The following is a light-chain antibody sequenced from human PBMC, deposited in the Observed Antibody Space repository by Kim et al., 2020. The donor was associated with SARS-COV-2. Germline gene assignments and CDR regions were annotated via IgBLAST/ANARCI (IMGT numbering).Light chain of an antibody. CDR1: KLGDKY. CDR3: QAWDSSTGV. J-gene: IGLJ3*02. CDR2: QHT. Sequence: SYELTQPPSVSVSPGQTASITCSGDKLGDKYVCWYQQKPGQPPVLVIYQHTKRPSGIPERFSGSNSGNTATLTISGTQAMDEADYYCQAWDSSTGVFGGGTQLTVL. V-gene: IGLV3-1*01.